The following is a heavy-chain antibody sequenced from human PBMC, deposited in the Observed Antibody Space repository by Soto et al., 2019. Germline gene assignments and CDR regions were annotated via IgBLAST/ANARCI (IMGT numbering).Heavy chain of an antibody. CDR2: VFYNGTT. V-gene: IGHV4-39*01. Sequence: PSETLSLTCTVSGGSINTNNYCWGWVRQPPGKGLEWIGSVFYNGTTYYSPSLKSRVTISLATSRTQFSLRLKSVTAADTAVYYCARLVVVSPVANAWGQGTLVTVSS. J-gene: IGHJ5*02. CDR3: ARLVVVSPVANA. D-gene: IGHD6-6*01. CDR1: GGSINTNNYC.